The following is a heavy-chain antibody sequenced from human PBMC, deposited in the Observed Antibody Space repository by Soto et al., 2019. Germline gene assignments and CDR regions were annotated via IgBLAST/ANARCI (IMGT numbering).Heavy chain of an antibody. CDR2: INSDGSST. CDR1: GFTFSSYW. D-gene: IGHD2-15*01. Sequence: EVQLVESGGGLVQPGGSLRLSCAASGFTFSSYWMHWVRQAPGKGLVWVSRINSDGSSTSYADSVKGRFTISRDNAKNTLYLQMNSLRAEDTAVYYCAREYCSGGSCYSLGRYFQHWGQGTLVTVSS. J-gene: IGHJ1*01. V-gene: IGHV3-74*01. CDR3: AREYCSGGSCYSLGRYFQH.